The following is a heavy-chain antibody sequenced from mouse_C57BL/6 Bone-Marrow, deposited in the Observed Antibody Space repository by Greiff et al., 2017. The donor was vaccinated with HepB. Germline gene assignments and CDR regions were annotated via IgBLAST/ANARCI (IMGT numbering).Heavy chain of an antibody. J-gene: IGHJ1*03. CDR1: GYTFTNYW. CDR2: IYPGGGYT. D-gene: IGHD1-1*01. CDR3: ARSPITTGWYFDV. Sequence: QVQLQQSGAELVRPGTSVKMSCKASGYTFTNYWIGWAKQRPGHGLEWIGDIYPGGGYTNYNEKFKGKATLTADKSSSTAYMQFSILTSEDSAIYYCARSPITTGWYFDVWGTGTTVTVSS. V-gene: IGHV1-63*01.